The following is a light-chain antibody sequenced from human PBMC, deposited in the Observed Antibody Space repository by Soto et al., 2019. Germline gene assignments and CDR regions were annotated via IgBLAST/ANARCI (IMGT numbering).Light chain of an antibody. CDR1: SSNIGADFD. J-gene: IGLJ2*01. CDR2: GNS. V-gene: IGLV1-40*01. Sequence: QSVLRQPPSVSGAPGQRVTISCTGSSSNIGADFDVHWYQQFPGTAPKLLIFGNSNRPSGVPARFFGSKSGTSASLAITGLQAEDEADYYCQSYDSSLRGVVFGGGTQLTVL. CDR3: QSYDSSLRGVV.